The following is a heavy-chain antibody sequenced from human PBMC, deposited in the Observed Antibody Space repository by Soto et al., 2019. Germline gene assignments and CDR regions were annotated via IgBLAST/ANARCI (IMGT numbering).Heavy chain of an antibody. CDR2: ISYDGSNK. V-gene: IGHV3-30-3*01. CDR1: GFTFSSYA. J-gene: IGHJ4*02. Sequence: QVQLVESGGGVVQPGRSLRLSCAASGFTFSSYAMHWVRQAPGKGLEWVAVISYDGSNKYYADSVKGRFTISRDNSKNXLXPQMNSLRAEDTAVYYCARDRYYYDSSGYYYAGQDYWGQGTLVTVSS. D-gene: IGHD3-22*01. CDR3: ARDRYYYDSSGYYYAGQDY.